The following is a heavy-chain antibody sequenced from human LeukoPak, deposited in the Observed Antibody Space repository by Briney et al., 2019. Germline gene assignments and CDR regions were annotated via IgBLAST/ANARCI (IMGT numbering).Heavy chain of an antibody. J-gene: IGHJ4*02. V-gene: IGHV1-18*01. Sequence: ASVKVSCKASGYTFTSYGISWVRQAPGQGLEWMGWISAYNGNTNYAQKLQGRVTMTTDTSMSTAYMELRSLRSDDTAVYYCARAEVLLWFGELLPYYFDYWGQGTLVTVSS. CDR2: ISAYNGNT. D-gene: IGHD3-10*01. CDR3: ARAEVLLWFGELLPYYFDY. CDR1: GYTFTSYG.